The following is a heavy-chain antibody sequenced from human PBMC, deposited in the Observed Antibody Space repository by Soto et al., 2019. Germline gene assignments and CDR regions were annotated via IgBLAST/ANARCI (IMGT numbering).Heavy chain of an antibody. D-gene: IGHD2-2*01. Sequence: QVQLVQSGAEVKKPGSSVKVSCKASGGTFSSYTISWVRQAPGQGLEWMGRIIPILGIANYAQKFQGRVTITADKSTSTDYMELSSLRSEDTAVSYCAREGRIVVVPAAMRVKGNYDYYYMDVWGKGTTVTVSS. CDR3: AREGRIVVVPAAMRVKGNYDYYYMDV. CDR1: GGTFSSYT. V-gene: IGHV1-69*08. J-gene: IGHJ6*03. CDR2: IIPILGIA.